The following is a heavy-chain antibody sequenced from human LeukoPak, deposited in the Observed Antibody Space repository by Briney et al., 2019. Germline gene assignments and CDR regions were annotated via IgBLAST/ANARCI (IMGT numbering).Heavy chain of an antibody. CDR1: GFTFSRHW. Sequence: PGGSLRLSCAASGFTFSRHWMTWVRQAPGKGLEWVANIKHDGSEKNYVDSVKGRFTISRDNAKNSLYLQMNSLRAEDTAVYYCASGSRRFDYWGQGTLVTVSS. D-gene: IGHD5-12*01. CDR2: IKHDGSEK. CDR3: ASGSRRFDY. J-gene: IGHJ4*02. V-gene: IGHV3-7*01.